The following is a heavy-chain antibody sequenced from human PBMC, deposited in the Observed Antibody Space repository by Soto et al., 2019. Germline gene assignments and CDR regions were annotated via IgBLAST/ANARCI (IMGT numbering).Heavy chain of an antibody. CDR2: IYWDDDK. Sequence: QITLKESGPTLVKPTQPLTLTCTFSAFSLSTGGVGVGWIRQPPGKALEWLALIYWDDDKRYSPSLRSRLTITKDNSKNQVVLTMTNMDPVDTATYFCIQSRCGGDCLQSYASYYYSGMDVWGQGTTVTVSS. V-gene: IGHV2-5*02. D-gene: IGHD2-21*02. CDR1: AFSLSTGGVG. CDR3: IQSRCGGDCLQSYASYYYSGMDV. J-gene: IGHJ6*02.